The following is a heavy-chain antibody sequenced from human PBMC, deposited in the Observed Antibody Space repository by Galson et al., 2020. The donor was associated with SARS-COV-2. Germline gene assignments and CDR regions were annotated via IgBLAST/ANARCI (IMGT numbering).Heavy chain of an antibody. Sequence: SQTLSLTCAVYGGSFSGYYWSWIRQPPGKGLEWIGEINHSGSTNYNPSLKSRVTISVDTSKNQFSLKLSSVTAADTAVYYCARGEGIPYFDWLHSYYFDYWGRGTLATVSS. D-gene: IGHD3-9*01. CDR2: INHSGST. V-gene: IGHV4-34*01. CDR3: ARGEGIPYFDWLHSYYFDY. CDR1: GGSFSGYY. J-gene: IGHJ4*02.